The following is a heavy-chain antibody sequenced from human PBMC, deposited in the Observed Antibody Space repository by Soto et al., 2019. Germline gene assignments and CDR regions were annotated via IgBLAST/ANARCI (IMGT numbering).Heavy chain of an antibody. CDR3: ARDMGIAAAGTTTFDY. CDR2: IYYSGST. J-gene: IGHJ4*02. Sequence: SETLSLTCTVTGGSISPYYWSWIRQPPGRGLEWIGSIYYSGSTNYNPSLKSRVTISVDTSKNQFSLKLSSVTAADTAVYYCARDMGIAAAGTTTFDYWGQGTLVTVSS. D-gene: IGHD6-13*01. V-gene: IGHV4-59*01. CDR1: GGSISPYY.